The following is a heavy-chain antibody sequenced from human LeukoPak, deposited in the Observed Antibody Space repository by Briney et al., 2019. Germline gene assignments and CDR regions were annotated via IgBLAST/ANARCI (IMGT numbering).Heavy chain of an antibody. CDR2: ISPNSGGT. D-gene: IGHD2-21*02. CDR1: GYTFTGYY. V-gene: IGHV1-2*02. J-gene: IGHJ4*02. CDR3: ARVSKGYCGGYCYSDY. Sequence: ASVNVSCKASGYTFTGYYMHWVRQAPGQGLEWMGWISPNSGGTNYAQKFQGRVTMTRDTSISTAYMDLSSLRSDDTALYYCARVSKGYCGGYCYSDYWGQGTLVTVSS.